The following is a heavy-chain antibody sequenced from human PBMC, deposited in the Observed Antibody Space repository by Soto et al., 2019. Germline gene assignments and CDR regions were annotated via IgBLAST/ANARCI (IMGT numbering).Heavy chain of an antibody. CDR2: IWYDGSNK. J-gene: IGHJ6*02. CDR3: ARGRTLSHYYYGMDV. V-gene: IGHV3-33*01. CDR1: GFTFSSYG. Sequence: QVQLVESGGGVVQPGRSLRLSCAASGFTFSSYGMHWVRQAPGKGLEWVAVIWYDGSNKYYADSVKGRSTISRDNSMNTLYLQMNSLRAEDTAVYYCARGRTLSHYYYGMDVWGPGTTVTVFS.